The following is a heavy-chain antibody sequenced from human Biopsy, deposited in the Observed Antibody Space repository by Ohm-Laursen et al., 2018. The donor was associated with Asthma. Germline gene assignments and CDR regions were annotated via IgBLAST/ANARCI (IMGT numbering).Heavy chain of an antibody. J-gene: IGHJ4*02. CDR3: ARGISRVTGLFDHFDS. Sequence: SDTLSLTCTVSGVSIRSYYWTWIRQPPGKGLEWIGHIYYSGSTNYQPSLKSRVTISVDTSKNQFSLKLRSVTAADAAVHYCARGISRVTGLFDHFDSWGQGTLVTVSS. CDR1: GVSIRSYY. CDR2: IYYSGST. D-gene: IGHD2-21*02. V-gene: IGHV4-59*07.